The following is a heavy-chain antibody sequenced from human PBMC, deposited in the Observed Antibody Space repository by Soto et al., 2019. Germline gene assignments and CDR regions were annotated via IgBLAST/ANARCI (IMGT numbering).Heavy chain of an antibody. V-gene: IGHV4-34*01. J-gene: IGHJ4*02. CDR2: INHSGST. CDR3: ASLSSGRAFDY. CDR1: GGSLSGYY. D-gene: IGHD3-22*01. Sequence: PSETLSLTCAVYGGSLSGYYWSWIRQPPGKGLEWIGEINHSGSTNYNPSLKSRVTISVDTSKNQFSLKLSSVTAADTAVYYCASLSSGRAFDYWGQGTLVTVSS.